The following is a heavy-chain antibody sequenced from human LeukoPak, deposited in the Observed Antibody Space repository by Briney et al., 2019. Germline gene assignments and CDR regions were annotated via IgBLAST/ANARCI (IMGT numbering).Heavy chain of an antibody. J-gene: IGHJ4*02. CDR2: INPTGGST. CDR3: ARVPRIGYNYAFDY. V-gene: IGHV1-46*01. CDR1: GCTLTSYY. Sequence: ASVKVSCKASGCTLTSYYMHWVRQAPGQGLEWMGIINPTGGSTNYAQKFKGRVTMTRDTSTSTVYMELSSLRSDDTAVYYCARVPRIGYNYAFDYWGQGTLVTVSS. D-gene: IGHD5-24*01.